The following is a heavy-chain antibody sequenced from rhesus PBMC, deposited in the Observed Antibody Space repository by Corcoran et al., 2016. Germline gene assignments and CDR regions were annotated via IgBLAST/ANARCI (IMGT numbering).Heavy chain of an antibody. D-gene: IGHD2-21*01. CDR1: GGSISSSY. J-gene: IGHJ4*01. CDR2: IYGSGIST. V-gene: IGHV4-169*02. CDR3: ACGSWEYCTGSGCYVPYYFDY. Sequence: QLQLQESGPGLVKPSETLSVTCAVSGGSISSSYWSWIRQAPGKGLEWIGYIYGSGISTNYNPSLNGRVTLSVDTSKNQLSLKLRAVTAADTAVYYCACGSWEYCTGSGCYVPYYFDYWGQGVLVTVSS.